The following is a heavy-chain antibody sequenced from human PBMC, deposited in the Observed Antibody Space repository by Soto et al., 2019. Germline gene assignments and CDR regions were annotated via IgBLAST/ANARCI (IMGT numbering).Heavy chain of an antibody. D-gene: IGHD6-13*01. Sequence: SETLSLTCAVSDGSIGRGQWWCCVRCPQGKGLEWIGEIYHSGSTNYNPSLKSRVTISVDKSKNQFSLKLSSVTAADTAVYYCARVSSSSWWGGLACYHYQGMAGSTQGTT. CDR2: IYHSGST. CDR1: DGSIGRGQW. CDR3: ARVSSSSWWGGLACYHYQGMAG. J-gene: IGHJ6*02. V-gene: IGHV4-4*02.